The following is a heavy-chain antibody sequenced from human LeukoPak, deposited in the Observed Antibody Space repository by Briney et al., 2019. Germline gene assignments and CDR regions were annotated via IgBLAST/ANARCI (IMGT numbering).Heavy chain of an antibody. CDR2: ISYKGSNK. V-gene: IGHV3-30-3*01. CDR1: GFTFISYA. CDR3: ARDAGHEYYYDSSGYSIWFDP. J-gene: IGHJ5*02. D-gene: IGHD3-22*01. Sequence: PGRSLRLSCAASGFTFISYAMHWVRQAPGKGLEWVAVISYKGSNKYYADSVKGRFTISSENSKNTLSLQMNGLRAEVTAVYYCARDAGHEYYYDSSGYSIWFDPWGQGTLVAVSS.